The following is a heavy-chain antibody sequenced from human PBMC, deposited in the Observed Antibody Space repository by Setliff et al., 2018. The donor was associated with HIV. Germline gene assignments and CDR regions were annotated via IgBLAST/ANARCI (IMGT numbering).Heavy chain of an antibody. CDR3: ARGNGHFDS. V-gene: IGHV1-46*01. Sequence: ASVKVSCKASGYTFTSYYLHWLRQAPGQGLEWMGISYPSDGRTQYAQKFQGRVTMSTETSTTTAYMELRSLRSDDTAVYYCARGNGHFDSWGQGSLVTVSS. D-gene: IGHD2-8*01. J-gene: IGHJ4*02. CDR1: GYTFTSYY. CDR2: SYPSDGRT.